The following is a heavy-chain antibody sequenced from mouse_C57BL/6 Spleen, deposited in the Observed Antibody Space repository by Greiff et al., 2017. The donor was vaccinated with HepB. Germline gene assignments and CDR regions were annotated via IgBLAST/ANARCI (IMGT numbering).Heavy chain of an antibody. CDR1: GYTFTTYP. Sequence: VKLVESGAELVKPGASVKMSCKASGYTFTTYPIEWMKQNHGKSLEWIGNFHPYNDDTKYNEKFKGKATLTVEKSSSTVYLELSRLTSDDSAVYYCARGGNYLDYFDYWGQGTTLTVSS. V-gene: IGHV1-47*01. J-gene: IGHJ2*01. D-gene: IGHD2-1*01. CDR3: ARGGNYLDYFDY. CDR2: FHPYNDDT.